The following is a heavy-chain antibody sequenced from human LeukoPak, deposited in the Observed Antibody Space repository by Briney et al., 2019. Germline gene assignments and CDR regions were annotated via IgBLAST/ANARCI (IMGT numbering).Heavy chain of an antibody. V-gene: IGHV4-34*01. Sequence: SETLSLTCAVYGGSFSGYYWSWIRQPPGKGLERIGDINHSGSTNYNPSLKSRVTISVDTSKNQFSLKLSSVTAADTAVYYCARDGSGKGIQKPYYFDYWGQGTLVTVSS. CDR2: INHSGST. J-gene: IGHJ4*02. CDR3: ARDGSGKGIQKPYYFDY. CDR1: GGSFSGYY. D-gene: IGHD3-10*01.